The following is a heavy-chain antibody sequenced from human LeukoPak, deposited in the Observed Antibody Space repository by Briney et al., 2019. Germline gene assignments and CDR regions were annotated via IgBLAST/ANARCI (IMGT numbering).Heavy chain of an antibody. CDR1: GFTFSSYS. D-gene: IGHD5-12*01. CDR2: ISSSSSYI. V-gene: IGHV3-21*01. Sequence: PGGSLRLSCAASGFTFSSYSMNWVRQAPEKGLEWVSSISSSSSYIYYADSVKGRFTISRDNAKNSLYLQMNSLRAEDTAVYYCASSHSGYDPDAFDIWGQGTMVTVSS. J-gene: IGHJ3*02. CDR3: ASSHSGYDPDAFDI.